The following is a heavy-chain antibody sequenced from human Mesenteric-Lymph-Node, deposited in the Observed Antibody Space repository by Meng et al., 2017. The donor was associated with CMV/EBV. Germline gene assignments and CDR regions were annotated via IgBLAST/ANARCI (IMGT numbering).Heavy chain of an antibody. CDR3: AKDFHRWGFSNYGMDV. CDR1: GLIVSRNY. CDR2: ISWNSGSI. J-gene: IGHJ6*02. D-gene: IGHD3-16*01. V-gene: IGHV3-9*01. Sequence: SLKISCAGSGLIVSRNYMSWVRQAPGKGLEWVSGISWNSGSIGYADSVKGRFTISRDNAKNSLYLQMNSLRAEDTALYYCAKDFHRWGFSNYGMDVWGQGTTVTVSS.